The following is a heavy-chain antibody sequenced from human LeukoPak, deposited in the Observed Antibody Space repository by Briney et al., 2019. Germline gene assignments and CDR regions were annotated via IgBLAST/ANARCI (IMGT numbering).Heavy chain of an antibody. CDR1: GFTFNYAW. D-gene: IGHD2-2*02. J-gene: IGHJ6*02. CDR2: INHSGST. CDR3: ARGHCSSTSCYTMDV. Sequence: PGGSLRLSCAASGFTFNYAWMSWVRQVPGKGLEWIGEINHSGSTNYNPSLKSRVTISVDTSKNQFSLKLSSVTAADTAVYYCARGHCSSTSCYTMDVWGQGTTVTVSS. V-gene: IGHV4-34*01.